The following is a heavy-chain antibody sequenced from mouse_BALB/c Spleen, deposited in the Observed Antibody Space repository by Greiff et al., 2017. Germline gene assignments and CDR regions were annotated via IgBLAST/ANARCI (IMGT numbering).Heavy chain of an antibody. CDR2: IRLKSDNYAT. CDR3: TDRFFAY. Sequence: EVKLVESGGGLVQPGGSMKLSCVASGFTFSSFWMSWVRQSPEKGLEWVAEIRLKSDNYATHYAESVKGKFTISRDDSKSRLYLQMNSLRAEDTGIYYCTDRFFAYWGQGTLVTVSA. CDR1: GFTFSSFW. J-gene: IGHJ3*01. V-gene: IGHV6-3*01.